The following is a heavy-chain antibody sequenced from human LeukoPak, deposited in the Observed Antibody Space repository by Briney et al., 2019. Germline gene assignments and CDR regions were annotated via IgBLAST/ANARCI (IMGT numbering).Heavy chain of an antibody. Sequence: GGSLRLSCAASGFPFHDYAIHWVRQAPGKGLEWVSFFTGDGGATYYADSVKGRFTISRDNSKTSLYLQMSSLRTEDTALYYCAKAGCTTSICYANYWGQGTLVTVSS. CDR2: FTGDGGAT. J-gene: IGHJ4*02. D-gene: IGHD2-8*01. CDR3: AKAGCTTSICYANY. V-gene: IGHV3-43*02. CDR1: GFPFHDYA.